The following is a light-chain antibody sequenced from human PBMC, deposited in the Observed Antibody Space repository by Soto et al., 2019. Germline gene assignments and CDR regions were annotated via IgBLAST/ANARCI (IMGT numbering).Light chain of an antibody. CDR1: QSIRSL. CDR3: QQYNSYSWT. V-gene: IGKV1-5*01. CDR2: DAS. Sequence: DIQMTQSPSTLSASVGDRVTITCRASQSIRSLLAWYQQKPGKAPKVLIYDASSLESGVPSRFSGSGSGTEFTLTISSLQPDDFATYYCQQYNSYSWTFGQGTKVDIK. J-gene: IGKJ1*01.